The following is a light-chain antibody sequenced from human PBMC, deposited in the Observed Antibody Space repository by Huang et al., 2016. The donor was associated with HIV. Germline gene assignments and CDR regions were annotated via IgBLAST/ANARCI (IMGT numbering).Light chain of an antibody. V-gene: IGKV1-39*01. CDR3: QQSHATPWT. Sequence: DIQMTQSPSSLSASVGDRVTITCRASQSIRDNLNWYQEKPGKSPQLLIFTASSLQRGVPSRFSGNGSGTDFTLTISSLQPEDFATYYCQQSHATPWTFGQGTKVEIK. CDR1: QSIRDN. CDR2: TAS. J-gene: IGKJ1*01.